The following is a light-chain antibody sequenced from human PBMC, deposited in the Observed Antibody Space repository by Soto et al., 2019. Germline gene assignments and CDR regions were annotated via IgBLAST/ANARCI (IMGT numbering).Light chain of an antibody. J-gene: IGKJ1*01. Sequence: DIQMTQSPSAMSASVGDGVTFTCRASQDISNYLAWFQQKPGKVPKRLIYAASNLQSGVPSRFRGSGSGTEFTLTITTLQPEDLASYYCLQHYSSPWTFGQGTTVEIQ. CDR3: LQHYSSPWT. CDR2: AAS. CDR1: QDISNY. V-gene: IGKV1-17*03.